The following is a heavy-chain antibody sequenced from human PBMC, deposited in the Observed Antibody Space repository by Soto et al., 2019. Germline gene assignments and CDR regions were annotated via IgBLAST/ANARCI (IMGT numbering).Heavy chain of an antibody. J-gene: IGHJ5*02. D-gene: IGHD3-22*01. CDR2: INASNGNT. Sequence: GASVKVSCKASGYTFTRYGMHWVRQAPGQRLEWMGRINASNGNTKYAQKFQGRVTITTDTSTGTAYMELTRLRSDDTAVYYCAGDPDSHYNDSHAYSYPWGQGTLVTVSS. V-gene: IGHV1-3*01. CDR1: GYTFTRYG. CDR3: AGDPDSHYNDSHAYSYP.